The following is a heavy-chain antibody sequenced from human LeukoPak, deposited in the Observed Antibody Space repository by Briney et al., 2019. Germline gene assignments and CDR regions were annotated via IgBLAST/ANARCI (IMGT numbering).Heavy chain of an antibody. V-gene: IGHV1-2*02. Sequence: EASVKVSCKASGYTFTSYDINWVRQATGQGLEWMGWMNPNSGGTNYAQKFQGRVTMTRDTSISTAYMELSRLRSDDTAVYYCARVGIAAAGTTTGGDYWGQGTLVTVSS. CDR2: MNPNSGGT. CDR3: ARVGIAAAGTTTGGDY. J-gene: IGHJ4*02. CDR1: GYTFTSYD. D-gene: IGHD6-13*01.